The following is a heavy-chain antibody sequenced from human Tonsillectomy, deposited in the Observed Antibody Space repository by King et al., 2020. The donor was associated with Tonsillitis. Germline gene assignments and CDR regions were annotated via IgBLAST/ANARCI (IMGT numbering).Heavy chain of an antibody. J-gene: IGHJ6*03. Sequence: HLQLQESGPGLVKPSETLSLTCTVSGGSISSSSYYWGWIRQPPGKGLEWIGNIYYSGSTYYNPSLKSRVTISVDTSKNQFSLKLSSVTAADTAVYYCARHQGTGYYYYYYYMDIWGEGTTVTVSS. CDR1: GGSISSSSYY. CDR2: IYYSGST. D-gene: IGHD2-8*02. CDR3: ARHQGTGYYYYYYYMDI. V-gene: IGHV4-39*01.